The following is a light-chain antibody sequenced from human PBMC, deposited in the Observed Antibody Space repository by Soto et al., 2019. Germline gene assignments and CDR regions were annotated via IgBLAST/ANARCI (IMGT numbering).Light chain of an antibody. J-gene: IGLJ1*01. CDR3: CLYAVTFYV. CDR1: RSDVGTYDF. CDR2: DVS. Sequence: QSVLTQPRSVSGSPGQSVAISCTGTRSDVGTYDFVSWYQQHPGKAPRLMIFDVSERPSGVPDRFSGSKSGNTASLTISGLQAEDGADYYCCLYAVTFYVFGTGTKVTAL. V-gene: IGLV2-11*01.